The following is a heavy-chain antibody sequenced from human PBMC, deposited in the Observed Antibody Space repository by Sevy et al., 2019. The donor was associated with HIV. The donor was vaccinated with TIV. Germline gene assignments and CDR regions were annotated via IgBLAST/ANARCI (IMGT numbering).Heavy chain of an antibody. V-gene: IGHV3-23*01. Sequence: GGSLRLSCAASGLIFSNYAMNWVRQAPGKGLEWVSGVSGGGGSTYYADSVRGRFTISRDNPNNPLYLQLSSLGAEDTAVYYCVKGSGANSRAHLDYWGQGTLVTVSS. J-gene: IGHJ4*02. CDR2: VSGGGGST. CDR1: GLIFSNYA. D-gene: IGHD2-2*01. CDR3: VKGSGANSRAHLDY.